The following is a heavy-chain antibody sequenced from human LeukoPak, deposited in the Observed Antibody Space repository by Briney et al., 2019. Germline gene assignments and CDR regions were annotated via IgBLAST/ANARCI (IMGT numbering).Heavy chain of an antibody. Sequence: GGSLRLSCAASGFIFSNFAMNWVRQAPGKRLEWVSAVSDRGGSTYYADSVKGRFTISRDNFQSTLYLQMNSLRADDTALYYCAKAGSGWSNSDYWGQGALVTVSS. CDR3: AKAGSGWSNSDY. CDR2: VSDRGGST. J-gene: IGHJ4*02. V-gene: IGHV3-23*01. CDR1: GFIFSNFA. D-gene: IGHD6-13*01.